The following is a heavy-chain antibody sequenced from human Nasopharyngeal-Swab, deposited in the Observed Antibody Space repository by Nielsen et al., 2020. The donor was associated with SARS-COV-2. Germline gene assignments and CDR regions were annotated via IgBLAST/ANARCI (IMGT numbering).Heavy chain of an antibody. Sequence: GESLKISCSASGFTFSIYAMHWVRQALGKGLEYVSTINDYEDRLYYADSVKGRFTISRDNSKNTLYLQMNSLRAEDTAVYYCARDMVLLPYSGSYPDAFDIWGQGTMVTVSS. CDR2: INDYEDRL. CDR1: GFTFSIYA. D-gene: IGHD1-26*01. J-gene: IGHJ3*02. CDR3: ARDMVLLPYSGSYPDAFDI. V-gene: IGHV3-64*04.